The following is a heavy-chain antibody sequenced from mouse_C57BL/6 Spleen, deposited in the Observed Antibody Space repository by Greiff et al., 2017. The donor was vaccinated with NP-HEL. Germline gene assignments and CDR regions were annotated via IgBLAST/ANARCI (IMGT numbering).Heavy chain of an antibody. CDR1: GYSITSGYY. V-gene: IGHV3-6*01. CDR3: ARADLRLAWFAY. D-gene: IGHD2-12*01. CDR2: ISYDGSN. J-gene: IGHJ3*01. Sequence: EVKLMESGPGLVKPSQSLSLTCSVTGYSITSGYYWNWIRQFPGNKLEWMGYISYDGSNNYNPSLKNRISITRDTSKNQFFLKLNSVTTEDTATNYCARADLRLAWFAYWGQGTLVTVSA.